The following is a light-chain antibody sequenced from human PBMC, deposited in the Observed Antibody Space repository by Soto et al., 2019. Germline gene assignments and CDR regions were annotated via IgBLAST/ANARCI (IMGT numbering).Light chain of an antibody. CDR3: QQYDNLPLT. Sequence: IHMTQSPSSLSASVVDRVTITFQASQDISNYLNWYQQKPGKAPKLLIYDASNLETGVPSRFSGSGSGTDFTFTISSLQPEDIATYYCQQYDNLPLTFGGGTKVDIK. CDR1: QDISNY. CDR2: DAS. V-gene: IGKV1-33*01. J-gene: IGKJ4*01.